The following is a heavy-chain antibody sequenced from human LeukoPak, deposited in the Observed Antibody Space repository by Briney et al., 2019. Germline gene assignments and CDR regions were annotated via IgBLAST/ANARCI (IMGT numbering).Heavy chain of an antibody. CDR1: GYTFTSYD. CDR2: ITTYNGNT. D-gene: IGHD1-26*01. V-gene: IGHV1-18*01. Sequence: GASVKVSCKASGYTFTSYDINWVRQAPGQGLEWMGWITTYNGNTNYAQKIQDRVTMTTDTSTSTAYMELRSLRSDDTAVYYCARTYIADSGGYSAFDYWGQGTLVTVSS. CDR3: ARTYIADSGGYSAFDY. J-gene: IGHJ4*02.